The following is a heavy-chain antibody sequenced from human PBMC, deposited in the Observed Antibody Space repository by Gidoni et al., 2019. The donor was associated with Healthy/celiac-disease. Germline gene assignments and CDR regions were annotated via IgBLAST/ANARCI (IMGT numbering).Heavy chain of an antibody. J-gene: IGHJ6*02. V-gene: IGHV1-69*01. CDR2: IIPIFGTA. Sequence: QVQLVQSGAEVTKPGSSVKVSCKASGGTFSSYAISRVRPAPGQGLEWMGGIIPIFGTANYAQKCQGRVTITADESTSTAYMELSSLRSEDTAVYYCACGWVQGYGGNSRGNYYYYGMDVWGQGTTVTVSS. CDR3: ACGWVQGYGGNSRGNYYYYGMDV. CDR1: GGTFSSYA. D-gene: IGHD4-17*01.